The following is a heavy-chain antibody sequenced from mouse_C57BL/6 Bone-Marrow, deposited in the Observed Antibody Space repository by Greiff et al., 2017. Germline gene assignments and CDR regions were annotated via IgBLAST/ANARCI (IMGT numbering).Heavy chain of an antibody. Sequence: QVQLQQSGPGLVQPSPSLSISCTVSGFSLTSYGVHWVRQSPGKGLEWLGVIWRGGSTDYNAAFMSRLSTTKDNSKSQVFFKMNSLQSDDTAIYYCAICGIDDGYFFDYWGQGTTLTVSS. J-gene: IGHJ2*01. CDR1: GFSLTSYG. CDR2: IWRGGST. D-gene: IGHD2-3*01. CDR3: AICGIDDGYFFDY. V-gene: IGHV2-5*01.